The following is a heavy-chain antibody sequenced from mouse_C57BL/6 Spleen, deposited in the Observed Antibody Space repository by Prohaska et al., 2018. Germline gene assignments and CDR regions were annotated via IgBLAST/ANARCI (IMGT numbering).Heavy chain of an antibody. CDR2: IYPGDGDT. J-gene: IGHJ3*01. CDR1: GYAFSSYW. CDR3: ARGAGGSRAWFAY. V-gene: IGHV1-80*01. Sequence: QVQLQQSGAELVKPGASVKISCKASGYAFSSYWMNWVKQRPGKGLAWIGQIYPGDGDTNDNGKCKGKATLTADKSSSSADMQLSSLTYEDSAVYFCARGAGGSRAWFAYWGQGTLVIVSA. D-gene: IGHD1-1*01.